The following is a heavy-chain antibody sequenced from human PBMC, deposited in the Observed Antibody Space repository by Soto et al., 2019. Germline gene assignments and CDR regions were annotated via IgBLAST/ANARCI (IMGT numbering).Heavy chain of an antibody. CDR1: GGSFSDYY. V-gene: IGHV4-34*12. CDR3: GGALGSFDI. CDR2: ILHTGNT. Sequence: PSETLSLTCAVYGGSFSDYYWSWIRQPPGKGLEWIGEILHTGNTNYNPSLKSRVTVSVDTSKNQFSLEMNSVTAADTAMYYCGGALGSFDIWGQGTMVTGSS. J-gene: IGHJ3*02. D-gene: IGHD3-16*01.